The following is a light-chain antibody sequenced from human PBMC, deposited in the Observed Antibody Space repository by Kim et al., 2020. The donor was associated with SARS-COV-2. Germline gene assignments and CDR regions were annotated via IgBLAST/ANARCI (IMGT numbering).Light chain of an antibody. CDR3: SSYTSSSTV. CDR2: DVS. Sequence: PGRSITHSCTGTDSAVGDYNYVSWYQQHPAKAPKLMIYDVSNRPSGVSNRFSGSKSGNTASLTISGLQAEDEADYYCSSYTSSSTVFGGGTQLTVL. J-gene: IGLJ2*01. CDR1: DSAVGDYNY. V-gene: IGLV2-14*03.